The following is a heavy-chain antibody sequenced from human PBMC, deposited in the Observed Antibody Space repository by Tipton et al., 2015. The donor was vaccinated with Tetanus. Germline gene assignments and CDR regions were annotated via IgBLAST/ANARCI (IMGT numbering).Heavy chain of an antibody. V-gene: IGHV1-69*01. CDR3: ARDIRLGDNDGGHDAFDI. Sequence: QSGAEVKKPGSSVKVSCKASGGTFSSYAISWVRQAPGQGLEWMGGIIPIFGTANYAQKFQGRVTITADESTSTAYMELSSLRSEDTAVYYCARDIRLGDNDGGHDAFDIWGQGTMVTVSS. CDR2: IIPIFGTA. D-gene: IGHD3-16*01. CDR1: GGTFSSYA. J-gene: IGHJ3*02.